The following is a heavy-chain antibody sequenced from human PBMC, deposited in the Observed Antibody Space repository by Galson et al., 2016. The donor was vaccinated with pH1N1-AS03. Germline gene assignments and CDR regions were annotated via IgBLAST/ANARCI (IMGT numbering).Heavy chain of an antibody. V-gene: IGHV1-69*13. CDR1: GGTFATYA. J-gene: IGHJ6*02. Sequence: SVKVSCKAPGGTFATYAISWVRQARGQGLEWMGGIIPPSETITYAQKFQGRLTITADDSTGTASMQLTSLTSDDTAVYYCARERYRDSSRDFYESVYWGQGTTVTVSS. CDR3: ARERYRDSSRDFYESVY. CDR2: IIPPSETI. D-gene: IGHD2/OR15-2a*01.